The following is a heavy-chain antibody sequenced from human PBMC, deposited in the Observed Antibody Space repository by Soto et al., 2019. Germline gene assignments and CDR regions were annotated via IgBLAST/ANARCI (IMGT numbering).Heavy chain of an antibody. CDR2: ISNDGSNR. CDR3: AKSNGNYLGLGY. D-gene: IGHD1-26*01. CDR1: GFTFSSYG. Sequence: XGSLRLSCAASGFTFSSYGIHWVRQAPGKGLEWVALISNDGSNRFYADSVKGRLTISRDNSKNTLYLQMNSLRAEDTAVYYCAKSNGNYLGLGYWGQGTLVTVSS. V-gene: IGHV3-30*18. J-gene: IGHJ4*02.